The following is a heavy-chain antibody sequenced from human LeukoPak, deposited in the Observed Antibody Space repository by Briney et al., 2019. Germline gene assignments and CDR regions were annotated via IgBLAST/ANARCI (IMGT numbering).Heavy chain of an antibody. V-gene: IGHV4-31*03. CDR2: IYYSGST. D-gene: IGHD2-2*01. J-gene: IGHJ6*02. Sequence: PSETLSLTCTVSGGSISSSSYYWGWIRQHPGTGLEWIGYIYYSGSTYYNPSLKSRVTISVDTSKNQFSLKLSSVTAADTAVYYCARGSQLLSYYGMDVWGQGTTVTVSS. CDR1: GGSISSSSYY. CDR3: ARGSQLLSYYGMDV.